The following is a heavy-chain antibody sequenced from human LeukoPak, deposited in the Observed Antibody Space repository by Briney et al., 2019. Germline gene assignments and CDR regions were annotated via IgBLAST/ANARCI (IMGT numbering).Heavy chain of an antibody. J-gene: IGHJ4*02. Sequence: PSETLSLTCTVSGGSISSYYWSWIRQPPGKGLEWIGYIHYSGSTNYNPSLRSRVTVSVDTSKNQISLKLSSVTAADTAVYYCASTLQWLAFDYWGQETLVTVSS. D-gene: IGHD6-19*01. CDR3: ASTLQWLAFDY. V-gene: IGHV4-59*01. CDR1: GGSISSYY. CDR2: IHYSGST.